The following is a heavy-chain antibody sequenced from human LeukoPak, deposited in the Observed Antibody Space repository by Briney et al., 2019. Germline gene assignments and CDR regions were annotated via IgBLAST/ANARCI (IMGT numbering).Heavy chain of an antibody. Sequence: GGSLRLSCAASGFTFSSYAMNWVRQAPGKGLELVSAISASGGSTYYADSVEGRFTISRDTSKNTLYLQMSSLRGEDTAVYYCAKAMAGSTYYFDSWGQGTLVTVSS. CDR2: ISASGGST. V-gene: IGHV3-23*01. CDR1: GFTFSSYA. D-gene: IGHD6-19*01. J-gene: IGHJ4*02. CDR3: AKAMAGSTYYFDS.